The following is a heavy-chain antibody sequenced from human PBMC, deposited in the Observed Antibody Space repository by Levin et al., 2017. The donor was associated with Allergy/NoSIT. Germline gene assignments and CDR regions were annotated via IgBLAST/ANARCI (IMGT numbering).Heavy chain of an antibody. J-gene: IGHJ4*02. CDR3: ARDKLQPGGTGSCDC. V-gene: IGHV3-7*01. CDR1: GFTFSSYW. D-gene: IGHD1-14*01. CDR2: IKQDGSEK. Sequence: PGGSLRLSCAASGFTFSSYWMSWVRQAPGKGLEWVANIKQDGSEKNYVDSVKGRFSISRDNAKNSLYLQMNSLRAEDTAVYDCARDKLQPGGTGSCDCWGQGTLVTVSS.